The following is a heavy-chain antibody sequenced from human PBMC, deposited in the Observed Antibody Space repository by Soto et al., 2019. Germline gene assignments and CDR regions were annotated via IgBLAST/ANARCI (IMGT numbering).Heavy chain of an antibody. Sequence: QVQLQESGPGLVKPSETLSLTRTVSGGSISSYYWSWIRQPPGKGLEWIGYIYYSGSTNYNPSLQSRVTLSVDTHRNQFAQKPSPVAAAVTAGYCCARDRRYGGKPGVDYWGQGTLVTVAS. CDR3: ARDRRYGGKPGVDY. D-gene: IGHD2-15*01. V-gene: IGHV4-59*01. J-gene: IGHJ4*02. CDR2: IYYSGST. CDR1: GGSISSYY.